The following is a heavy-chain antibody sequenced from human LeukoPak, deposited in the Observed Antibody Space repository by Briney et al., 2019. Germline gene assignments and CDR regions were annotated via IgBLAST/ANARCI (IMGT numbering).Heavy chain of an antibody. CDR1: GFTFSSYW. V-gene: IGHV3-7*01. Sequence: PGGSLRLSCAASGFTFSSYWISWVRQAPGKGLEWVANIKEDGSVKYYLDSVKGRFTISRDNVKNSLYLQMNSLRAEDTAVYYCARDGGWLQFDYWGKGTLVTVS. CDR2: IKEDGSVK. J-gene: IGHJ4*02. CDR3: ARDGGWLQFDY. D-gene: IGHD5-24*01.